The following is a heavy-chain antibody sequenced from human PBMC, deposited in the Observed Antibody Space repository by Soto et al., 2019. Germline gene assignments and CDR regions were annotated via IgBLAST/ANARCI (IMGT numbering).Heavy chain of an antibody. D-gene: IGHD6-19*01. CDR2: IIPILGIA. CDR1: GGTFSSYT. J-gene: IGHJ5*02. V-gene: IGHV1-69*02. CDR3: ARRPSIAVAGTDWFDP. Sequence: QVQLVQSGAEVKKPGSSVKVSCKASGGTFSSYTISWVRQAPGQGLEWMGRIIPILGIANYAQKFQGRVTITADKYTSTAYMELSSLRSEDTAVYYCARRPSIAVAGTDWFDPWGQGTLVTVSS.